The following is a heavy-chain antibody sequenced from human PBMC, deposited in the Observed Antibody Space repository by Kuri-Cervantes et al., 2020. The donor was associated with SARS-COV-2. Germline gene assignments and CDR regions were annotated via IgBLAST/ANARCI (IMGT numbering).Heavy chain of an antibody. V-gene: IGHV3-30-3*01. CDR2: ISYDGSNK. J-gene: IGHJ6*02. CDR3: ARAFVVVVAAWRTGMDV. CDR1: GFNFNITD. Sequence: GESLKISCAASGFNFNITDMHWVRQAPGKGLEWVAVISYDGSNKYYADSVKGRFTISRDNSKNTLYLQMNSLRAEDTAVYYCARAFVVVVAAWRTGMDVWGQGTTVTVSS. D-gene: IGHD2-15*01.